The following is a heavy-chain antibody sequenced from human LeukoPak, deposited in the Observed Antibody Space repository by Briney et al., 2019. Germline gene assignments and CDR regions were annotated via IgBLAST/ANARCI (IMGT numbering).Heavy chain of an antibody. CDR1: GNDFSDFY. D-gene: IGHD5/OR15-5a*01. Sequence: ASVKVSRKASGNDFSDFYFNWVRQAAGRGLEWVGWINPHSRATHYAQRFRGRVTMEASISTGYMELNSLTSDDTAVYYCVTTSVTHTRDPWGQGTLVTVSS. V-gene: IGHV1-2*02. J-gene: IGHJ5*02. CDR2: INPHSRAT. CDR3: VTTSVTHTRDP.